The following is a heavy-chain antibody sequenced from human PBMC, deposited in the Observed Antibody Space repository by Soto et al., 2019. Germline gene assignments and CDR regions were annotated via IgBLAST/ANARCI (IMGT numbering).Heavy chain of an antibody. V-gene: IGHV3-30-3*01. CDR3: ARGPLLLWFGELLGTGGMDV. Sequence: QVQLVESGGGVVQPGRSLRLSCAASGFTFSSYAMHWVRQAPGKGLEWVAVISYDGSNKYYADSVKGRFTSSRDNSKNTLYLQMNSLRAEDTAVYYCARGPLLLWFGELLGTGGMDVWGQGTTVTVSS. D-gene: IGHD3-10*01. J-gene: IGHJ6*02. CDR2: ISYDGSNK. CDR1: GFTFSSYA.